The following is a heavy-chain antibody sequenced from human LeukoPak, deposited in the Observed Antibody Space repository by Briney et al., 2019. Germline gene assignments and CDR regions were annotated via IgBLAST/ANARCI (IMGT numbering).Heavy chain of an antibody. V-gene: IGHV1-2*02. J-gene: IGHJ6*04. CDR3: ARADIVLMVYAPLDV. Sequence: GASVKVSCKASGYTFTGYYMHWVRQPPGQGLEWMGWINPNSGGTNYAQKFQGRVTMTRDTSISTAYMELSRLRSDDTAVYYCARADIVLMVYAPLDVWGKGTTVTVSS. CDR2: INPNSGGT. CDR1: GYTFTGYY. D-gene: IGHD2-8*01.